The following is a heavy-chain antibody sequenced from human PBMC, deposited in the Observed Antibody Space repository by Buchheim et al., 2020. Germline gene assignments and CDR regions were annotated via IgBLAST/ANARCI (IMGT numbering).Heavy chain of an antibody. Sequence: EVQLVESGGGLVKPGGSLRLSCEASGFTFNNYTMHWVRQAPGAGLEWVAVISSESNFIEYSDSLKGRFTISRDNAHTSLLLPIDSLRVDDTAVYYCARGDLDCTGGSCYSSFFEFWGQGT. CDR1: GFTFNNYT. CDR3: ARGDLDCTGGSCYSSFFEF. J-gene: IGHJ4*02. CDR2: ISSESNFI. D-gene: IGHD2-15*01. V-gene: IGHV3-21*02.